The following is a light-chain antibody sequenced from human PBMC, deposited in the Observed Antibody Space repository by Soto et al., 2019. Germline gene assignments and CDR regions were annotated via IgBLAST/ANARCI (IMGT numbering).Light chain of an antibody. CDR2: SNN. V-gene: IGLV1-44*01. J-gene: IGLJ3*02. CDR1: SSNSGSKT. CDR3: AAWDESLNGWV. Sequence: QSVLTQPPSASGTPGQRVTISCSGSSSNSGSKTVNWYQQLPGTAPKILLYSNNQRPSGFPDRFSGYKSGTSASLAISGLQSEDEADYYCAAWDESLNGWVFGGWTQVTVL.